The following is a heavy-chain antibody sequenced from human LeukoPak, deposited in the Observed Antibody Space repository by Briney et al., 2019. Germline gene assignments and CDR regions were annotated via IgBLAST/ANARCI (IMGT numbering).Heavy chain of an antibody. CDR3: ARDLLVTNWFDP. V-gene: IGHV1-18*01. Sequence: GSSVKVSCQASGYTFTSYGISWVRQAPGQGLEWMGWISAYNGNTKYAQKLQGRVTMTTDTSTSTAHMELRSLKSDDTAVYYCARDLLVTNWFDPWGQGTLVTVSS. CDR1: GYTFTSYG. J-gene: IGHJ5*02. CDR2: ISAYNGNT. D-gene: IGHD2-15*01.